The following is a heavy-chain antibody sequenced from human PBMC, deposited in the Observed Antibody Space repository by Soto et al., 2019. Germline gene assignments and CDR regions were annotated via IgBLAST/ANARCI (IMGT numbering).Heavy chain of an antibody. J-gene: IGHJ6*03. CDR2: INHSGST. CDR3: ARAYGDYFYYYMDV. Sequence: SETLSLTCAVYGGSFSGYYWSWIRQPPGKGLEWIGEINHSGSTNYNPSLKSRVTISVDTSKNQFSLKLSSVTAADTAVYYCARAYGDYFYYYMDVWGKGTTVTVSS. D-gene: IGHD4-17*01. CDR1: GGSFSGYY. V-gene: IGHV4-34*01.